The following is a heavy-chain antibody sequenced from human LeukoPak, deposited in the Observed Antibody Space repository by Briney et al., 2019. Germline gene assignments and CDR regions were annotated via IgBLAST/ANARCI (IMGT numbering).Heavy chain of an antibody. J-gene: IGHJ4*02. CDR1: GFSFSGYG. CDR3: ARDDLLTGYNLDY. D-gene: IGHD3-9*01. V-gene: IGHV3-30*19. CDR2: IQNDGSNK. Sequence: GGSLRLSCAASGFSFSGYGMHWVRQAPGKGLEWVTFIQNDGSNKYYTDSVKGRFTISRDNSKNTLYLQMSSLRAEDTALYYCARDDLLTGYNLDYWGQGTLVTVTS.